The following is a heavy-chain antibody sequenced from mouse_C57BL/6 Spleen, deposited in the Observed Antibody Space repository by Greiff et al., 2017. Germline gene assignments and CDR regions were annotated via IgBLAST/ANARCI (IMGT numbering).Heavy chain of an antibody. J-gene: IGHJ3*01. CDR2: IRNKANGYTT. V-gene: IGHV7-3*01. CDR3: ARFFSYGYDRGFAY. D-gene: IGHD2-2*01. Sequence: EVMLVESGGGLVQPGGSLSLSCAASGFTFTDYYMSWVRQPPGKALEWLGFIRNKANGYTTESSASVQGRFTISRDNSQSILYLQMNALRTEDSATYYCARFFSYGYDRGFAYWGQGTLVTVSA. CDR1: GFTFTDYY.